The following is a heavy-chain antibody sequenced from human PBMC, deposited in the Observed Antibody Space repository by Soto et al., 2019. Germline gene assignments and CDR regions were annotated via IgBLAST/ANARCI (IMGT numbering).Heavy chain of an antibody. J-gene: IGHJ6*02. CDR2: VYPGDSDT. V-gene: IGHV5-51*01. CDR1: GYSFTSYW. Sequence: PGESLKISCKGSGYSFTSYWIGWVRQMPGKGPEWMGIVYPGDSDTRYSPSFQGQVTISADKSISTAYLQWSSLKAPDTAMYYCARGGYYDSSGYYYLNGMDVWGQGTTVTVSS. D-gene: IGHD3-22*01. CDR3: ARGGYYDSSGYYYLNGMDV.